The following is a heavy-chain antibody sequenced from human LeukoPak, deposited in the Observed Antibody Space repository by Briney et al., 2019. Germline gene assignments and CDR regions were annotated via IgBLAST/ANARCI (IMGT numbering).Heavy chain of an antibody. J-gene: IGHJ5*01. CDR2: IFYNGRT. D-gene: IGHD2-21*01. V-gene: IGHV4-39*07. Sequence: SETLSLTRNVSGDSIGRSTYYWVWVRQTPEKGLEWIGSIFYNGRTYYTPSLQSRVIMSLDTSKNQFSLRLTSVTAADTAVYYCARQVAVVEPTDPNWFDSWGQGTLVTVSS. CDR1: GDSIGRSTYY. CDR3: ARQVAVVEPTDPNWFDS.